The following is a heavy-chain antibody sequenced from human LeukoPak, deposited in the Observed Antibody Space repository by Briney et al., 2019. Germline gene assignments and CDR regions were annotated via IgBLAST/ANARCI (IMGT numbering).Heavy chain of an antibody. CDR2: INPSGGST. D-gene: IGHD3-3*01. Sequence: ASVKASCKTSGYTFTNYYMHWVRQAPGQGLEWMGIINPSGGSTNYVQKFQGRVTMTRDTSISTAYMELSRLRSDDTAVYYCARAFLVDAFDIWGQGTMVTVSS. V-gene: IGHV1-46*01. CDR1: GYTFTNYY. J-gene: IGHJ3*02. CDR3: ARAFLVDAFDI.